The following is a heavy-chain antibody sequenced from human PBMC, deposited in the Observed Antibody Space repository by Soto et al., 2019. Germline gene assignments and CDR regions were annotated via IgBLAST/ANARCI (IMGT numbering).Heavy chain of an antibody. Sequence: EVQLLESGGGLVQPGGSLRLSCAVSGFTFSSYAMFWVRQAPWKGLEWVSAISGSGCSTDYAESVKGRFNISRDKSKNTLYLQMNSLRAEDTAVYYCAKDMGGIVWYFDYWGQGTLVTVSS. V-gene: IGHV3-23*01. CDR1: GFTFSSYA. D-gene: IGHD3-16*01. CDR3: AKDMGGIVWYFDY. J-gene: IGHJ4*02. CDR2: ISGSGCST.